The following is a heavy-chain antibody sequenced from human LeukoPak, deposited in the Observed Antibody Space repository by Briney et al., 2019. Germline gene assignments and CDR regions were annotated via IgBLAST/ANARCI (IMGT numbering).Heavy chain of an antibody. CDR3: ASNPINYYDSSGLDY. J-gene: IGHJ4*02. CDR2: IYTSGST. V-gene: IGHV4-4*09. Sequence: SETLSLTCTVSGGSISSYYWSWIRQPPGKGLEWIGYIYTSGSTNYNPSLKSRVTISVDTSKNQFSLKLSSVTAADTAVYYCASNPINYYDSSGLDYWGQGTLVTVSS. CDR1: GGSISSYY. D-gene: IGHD3-22*01.